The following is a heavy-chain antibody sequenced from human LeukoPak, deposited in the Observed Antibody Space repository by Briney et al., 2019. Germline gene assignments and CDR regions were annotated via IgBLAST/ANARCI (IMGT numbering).Heavy chain of an antibody. Sequence: GASVKVSCKASGYTFTGYYLHWVRQAPGQGLEWMGRINPNSGGTNYAQKFQGRVTMTRDTSISTAYMELSRLRSDDTAVYYCARVRPHYYDSSGSRGDYWGQGTLVTVSS. D-gene: IGHD3-22*01. V-gene: IGHV1-2*06. CDR2: INPNSGGT. CDR1: GYTFTGYY. CDR3: ARVRPHYYDSSGSRGDY. J-gene: IGHJ4*02.